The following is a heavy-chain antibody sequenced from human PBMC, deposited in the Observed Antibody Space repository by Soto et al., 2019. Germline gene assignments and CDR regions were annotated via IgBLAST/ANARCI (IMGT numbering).Heavy chain of an antibody. CDR2: MSHSGGT. CDR3: ARVERGTATTVVDAFDI. Sequence: QVQLQQWGAGLLKPSETLSLTCAVYGGFVSSGSYYWSWIRQPPGKGLEWIGEMSHSGGTNFNPSLKSRVTISVDTYKNQFSLKMSSVTAADTARYYGARVERGTATTVVDAFDIWGPGTMFTVSS. J-gene: IGHJ3*02. V-gene: IGHV4-34*01. CDR1: GGFVSSGSYY. D-gene: IGHD1-1*01.